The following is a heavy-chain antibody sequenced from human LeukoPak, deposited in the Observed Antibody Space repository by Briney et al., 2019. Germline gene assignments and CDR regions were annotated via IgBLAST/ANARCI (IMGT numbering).Heavy chain of an antibody. CDR1: GYTFTGNY. V-gene: IGHV1-2*02. CDR2: INPNSGGT. D-gene: IGHD3-16*01. J-gene: IGHJ4*02. Sequence: GASVKVSCKASGYTFTGNYIHWVRQAPGQGLEWMGWINPNSGGTNYARKFQGRVTMTRDTSISTAYMELSRVRSDDTAVYYCVRDDYDYWGQGTLVTVSS. CDR3: VRDDYDY.